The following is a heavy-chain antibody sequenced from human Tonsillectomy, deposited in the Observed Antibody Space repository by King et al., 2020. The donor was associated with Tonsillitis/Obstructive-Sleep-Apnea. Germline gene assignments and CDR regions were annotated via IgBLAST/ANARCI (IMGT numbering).Heavy chain of an antibody. Sequence: QLQLQESGPRLVNPSETLSLTCTVSGGSISSYWWSWIRQTPGKGRECMGYMYNSGNIDYNPSLKSRVSISVDTSKNQFTLNLRSVTAADTAVYYCAKDSPGDGAPFDIWGQGTMVTISS. J-gene: IGHJ3*02. CDR3: AKDSPGDGAPFDI. V-gene: IGHV4-59*01. D-gene: IGHD7-27*01. CDR2: MYNSGNI. CDR1: GGSISSYW.